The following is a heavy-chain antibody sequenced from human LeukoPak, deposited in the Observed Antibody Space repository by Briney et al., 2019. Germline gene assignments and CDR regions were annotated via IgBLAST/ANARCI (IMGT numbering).Heavy chain of an antibody. J-gene: IGHJ3*02. V-gene: IGHV4-59*01. Sequence: SETLSLTCTVSGGSISSYYWSWIRQPPGKGLEWIGYIYYSGSTNYNPSLKSRVTISVDTSKNQFSLKLSSVTAADTAVYYCARDPGGGVRATHDAFDIWGQGTMVTVSS. CDR2: IYYSGST. D-gene: IGHD2-8*02. CDR1: GGSISSYY. CDR3: ARDPGGGVRATHDAFDI.